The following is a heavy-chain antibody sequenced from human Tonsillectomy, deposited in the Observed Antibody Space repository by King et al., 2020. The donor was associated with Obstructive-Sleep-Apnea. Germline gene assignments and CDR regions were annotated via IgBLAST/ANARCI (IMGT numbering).Heavy chain of an antibody. Sequence: VQLVESGGGLVQPGGSLRLSCAASGFTVSRYWMHWVRQAPGKGLVWVSGIKSDGSSTGYADCVKGRFTISRDNAKNTLYLQMNSLRAEDTAVYYCARELYGDYGVDYWGQGTLVTVSS. CDR2: IKSDGSST. CDR1: GFTVSRYW. CDR3: ARELYGDYGVDY. J-gene: IGHJ4*02. D-gene: IGHD4-17*01. V-gene: IGHV3-74*01.